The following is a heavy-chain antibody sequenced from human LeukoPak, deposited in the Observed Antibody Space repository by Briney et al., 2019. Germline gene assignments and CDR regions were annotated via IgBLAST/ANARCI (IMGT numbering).Heavy chain of an antibody. D-gene: IGHD6-13*01. J-gene: IGHJ5*02. V-gene: IGHV4-31*03. CDR1: GGSISSGGYY. CDR3: ARDRSGSSSWYWFDP. Sequence: SETLSLTCTVSGGSISSGGYYWSWIRQHPGQGLEWIGYIYYSGSTYYNPSLKSRVTISVDTSKNQFSLKLSSVTAADTAVYYCARDRSGSSSWYWFDPWGQGTLVTVSS. CDR2: IYYSGST.